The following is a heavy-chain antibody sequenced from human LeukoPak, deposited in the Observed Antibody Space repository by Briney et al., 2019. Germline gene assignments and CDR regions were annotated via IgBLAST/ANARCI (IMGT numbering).Heavy chain of an antibody. CDR2: IGTAGDT. V-gene: IGHV3-13*03. CDR1: GFTFSSYD. Sequence: GGSLRLSCAACGFTFSSYDMHWVRQAPGKGLEWVSAIGTAGDTYYPGSVKGQFTISRENAKNSLYLQMNSLRAEDTAVYYCGKGGIYYMDVWGKGTTVTVSS. J-gene: IGHJ6*03. CDR3: GKGGIYYMDV.